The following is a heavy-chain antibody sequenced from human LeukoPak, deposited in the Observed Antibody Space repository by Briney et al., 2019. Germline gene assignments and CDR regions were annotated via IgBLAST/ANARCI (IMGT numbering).Heavy chain of an antibody. V-gene: IGHV3-23*01. CDR1: GFTFSSYA. CDR2: ISGSGGST. J-gene: IGHJ4*02. D-gene: IGHD2-2*02. CDR3: AKGDCSSTSCYRGLRFLEWLSPAYFDY. Sequence: GGSLRLSCAASGFTFSSYAMSWVRQAPGKGLEWVSAISGSGGSTYYADSVKGRFAISRDNSKNTLYLQMNSLRAEDTAVYYCAKGDCSSTSCYRGLRFLEWLSPAYFDYWGQGTLVTVSS.